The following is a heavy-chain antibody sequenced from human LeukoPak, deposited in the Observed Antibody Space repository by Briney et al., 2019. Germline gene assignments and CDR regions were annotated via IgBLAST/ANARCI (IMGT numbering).Heavy chain of an antibody. D-gene: IGHD4-11*01. Sequence: SQTLSLTCAVSGGSISSGGYSWSWIRQPPGKGLEWIGYIYHGGSTYYNPSLKSRVTISVDRSKNQFSLKLSSVTAADTAVYYCARDARYSVTGAFDIWGQGTMVTVSS. CDR3: ARDARYSVTGAFDI. J-gene: IGHJ3*02. V-gene: IGHV4-30-2*01. CDR1: GGSISSGGYS. CDR2: IYHGGST.